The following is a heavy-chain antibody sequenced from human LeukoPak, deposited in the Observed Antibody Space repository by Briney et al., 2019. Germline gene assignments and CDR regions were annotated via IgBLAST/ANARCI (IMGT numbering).Heavy chain of an antibody. CDR2: IYYSRSS. CDR1: GGSISSYY. CDR3: ARYYDSSHDY. J-gene: IGHJ4*02. Sequence: SETLSLTCTVSGGSISSYYWSWIRQPPGKGLEWIGYIYYSRSSNYNPSLKSRVTISIDTSKNQFSLKLSSVTAADTAVYYCARYYDSSHDYWGQGTLVTVSS. V-gene: IGHV4-59*01. D-gene: IGHD3-22*01.